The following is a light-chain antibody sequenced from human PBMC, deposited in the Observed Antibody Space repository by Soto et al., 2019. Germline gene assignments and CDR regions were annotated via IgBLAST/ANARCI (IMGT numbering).Light chain of an antibody. CDR2: DAS. CDR1: QSISSW. J-gene: IGKJ1*01. Sequence: DIQMTQSPSTLSASVGDRVTITCRASQSISSWVAWYQQKPGKAPKLLIYDASTLESGVPSRFSGSGSGTDFTLTISSLQPDDFATYYCQQYNSYPRTCGQGTKLEI. V-gene: IGKV1-5*01. CDR3: QQYNSYPRT.